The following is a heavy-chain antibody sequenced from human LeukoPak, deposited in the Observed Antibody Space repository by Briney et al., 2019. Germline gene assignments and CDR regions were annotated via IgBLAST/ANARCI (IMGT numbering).Heavy chain of an antibody. D-gene: IGHD3-10*01. CDR1: GGSFSSSFW. V-gene: IGHV4-4*02. CDR2: IYHSGST. Sequence: PSQTLSLTCAVSGGSFSSSFWWSWVRPPPGKGLEWIGEIYHSGSTNYNPSLKSRVTISVDKSKNQFSLKLNSVTAADTAVYYCDQARFSGYYFDYWGQGTLVTISS. J-gene: IGHJ4*02. CDR3: DQARFSGYYFDY.